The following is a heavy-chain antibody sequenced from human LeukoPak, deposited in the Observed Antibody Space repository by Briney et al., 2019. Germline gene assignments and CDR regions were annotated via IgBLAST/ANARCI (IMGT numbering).Heavy chain of an antibody. J-gene: IGHJ6*02. CDR2: IYYSGST. V-gene: IGHV4-39*01. CDR1: GGSISSDYYY. CDR3: ARHCSGISCYHYYGMDV. Sequence: PSETLSLTCTVSGGSISSDYYYWDWIRQPPGKGLEWIGSIYYSGSTYYNPSLKSQVTISVDTSKNQFSLKLSSVIAADSAVNYCARHCSGISCYHYYGMDVWGQGTTVTVSS. D-gene: IGHD2-15*01.